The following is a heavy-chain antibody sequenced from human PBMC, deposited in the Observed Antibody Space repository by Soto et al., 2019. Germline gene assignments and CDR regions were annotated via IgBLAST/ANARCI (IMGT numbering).Heavy chain of an antibody. D-gene: IGHD6-19*01. J-gene: IGHJ4*02. V-gene: IGHV3-9*01. CDR2: ISWNSGSI. CDR1: GFTFDDYA. Sequence: EVQLVESGGGLVQPGRSLRLSCAASGFTFDDYAMHWVRQAPGKGLEWVSGISWNSGSIGYADSVKGRFTISRDNAKNSLYLQMNSLRAEDTALYYCAKEVSPYSSGWYQFDYWGQGTLVTVSS. CDR3: AKEVSPYSSGWYQFDY.